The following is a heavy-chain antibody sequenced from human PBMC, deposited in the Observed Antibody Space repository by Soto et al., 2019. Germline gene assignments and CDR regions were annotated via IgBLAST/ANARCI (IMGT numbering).Heavy chain of an antibody. J-gene: IGHJ1*01. CDR2: IKSKTDGGTT. Sequence: GGSLRLSCAASGFTFSNSWMNWVRQAPGKGLEWVGRIKSKTDGGTTDYAAPVKGRFTISRDDSKNTLYLQMNSLKTEDTAVYYCTTDPHYGDYGEYFQHWGQGTLVTVSS. V-gene: IGHV3-15*07. CDR3: TTDPHYGDYGEYFQH. CDR1: GFTFSNSW. D-gene: IGHD4-17*01.